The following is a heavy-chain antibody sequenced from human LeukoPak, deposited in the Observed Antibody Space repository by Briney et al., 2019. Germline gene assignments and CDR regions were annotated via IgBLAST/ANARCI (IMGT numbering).Heavy chain of an antibody. Sequence: SETLSLTCAVYGGSFSGYYWSWIRQPPGKGLEWIGEINHSGSTNYNPSLKSRVTISVDTSKNKFSLRLSSVTAADTAVYYCAREKRAITMVRGVAHFDYWGQGTLVTVSS. V-gene: IGHV4-34*01. CDR2: INHSGST. J-gene: IGHJ4*02. CDR1: GGSFSGYY. CDR3: AREKRAITMVRGVAHFDY. D-gene: IGHD3-10*01.